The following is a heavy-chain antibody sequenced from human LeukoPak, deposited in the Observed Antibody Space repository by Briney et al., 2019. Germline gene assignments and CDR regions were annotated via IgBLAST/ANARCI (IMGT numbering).Heavy chain of an antibody. CDR1: GGSISSGDYY. CDR3: ARVFSVVNKKTRGYYYYGMDV. Sequence: SQTLSLTCTVSGGSISSGDYYWSWIRQPPGKGLEWIGYIYYSGSTYYNPSLKSRVTISVDTSKNQFSLKLSSVTAADTAVYYCARVFSVVNKKTRGYYYYGMDVWGQGTTVTVSS. CDR2: IYYSGST. D-gene: IGHD4-23*01. V-gene: IGHV4-30-4*01. J-gene: IGHJ6*02.